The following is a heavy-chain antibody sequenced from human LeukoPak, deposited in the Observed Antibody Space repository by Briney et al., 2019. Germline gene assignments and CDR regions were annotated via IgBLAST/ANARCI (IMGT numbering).Heavy chain of an antibody. CDR3: ARYQRRVTIFGVVLDRVAFDI. J-gene: IGHJ3*02. Sequence: PSETLSLTCAVYGGSFSGYYWSWIRQPPGKGLEWIGEINHSGSTNYNPSLKSRVTISVDTSENQFSLKLSSVTAADTAVYYCARYQRRVTIFGVVLDRVAFDIWGQGTMVTVSS. D-gene: IGHD3-3*01. CDR1: GGSFSGYY. CDR2: INHSGST. V-gene: IGHV4-34*01.